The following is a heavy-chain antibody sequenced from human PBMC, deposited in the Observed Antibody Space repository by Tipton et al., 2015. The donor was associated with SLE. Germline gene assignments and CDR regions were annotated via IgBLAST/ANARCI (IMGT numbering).Heavy chain of an antibody. CDR2: IFSSGNT. Sequence: TLSLTCTVSGGSINSYFWSWIRQPPGKTLEWIGYIFSSGNTYYNPSLNSRVTVSVDTSKNQFSLNLNSVTAADTAVYYCARHVRGVAGWFDPWGQGTLVTVSS. CDR3: ARHVRGVAGWFDP. J-gene: IGHJ5*02. V-gene: IGHV4-59*01. CDR1: GGSINSYF. D-gene: IGHD3-10*01.